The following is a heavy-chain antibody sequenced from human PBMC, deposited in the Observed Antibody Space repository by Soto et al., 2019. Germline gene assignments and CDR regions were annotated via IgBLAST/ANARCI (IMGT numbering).Heavy chain of an antibody. CDR1: GFTFSSYA. CDR2: ISGSGGST. CDR3: ARDVHLQSFDY. V-gene: IGHV3-23*01. Sequence: GGSLRLSCAASGFTFSSYAMRWVRQAPGKGLERVSPISGSGGSTSYADSVKGRFTISRDNAKTTLYLQMNGLRAEDTAVYHCARDVHLQSFDYWGQGILVTVSS. D-gene: IGHD3-10*02. J-gene: IGHJ4*02.